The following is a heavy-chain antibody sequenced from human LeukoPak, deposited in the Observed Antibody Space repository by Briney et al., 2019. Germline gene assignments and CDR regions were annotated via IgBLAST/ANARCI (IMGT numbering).Heavy chain of an antibody. J-gene: IGHJ6*02. CDR3: ARSYYDSSGYYYYYYGMDV. Sequence: PGGSLRLYCAASGFTFSDYYMSWIRQAPGKGLEWVSYISSSGSTIYYADSVKGRFTISRDNAKNSLYLQMNSLRAEDTAVYYCARSYYDSSGYYYYYYGMDVWGQGTTVTVSS. CDR1: GFTFSDYY. CDR2: ISSSGSTI. D-gene: IGHD3-22*01. V-gene: IGHV3-11*01.